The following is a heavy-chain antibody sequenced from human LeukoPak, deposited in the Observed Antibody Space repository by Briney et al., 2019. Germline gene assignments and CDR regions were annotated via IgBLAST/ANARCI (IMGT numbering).Heavy chain of an antibody. V-gene: IGHV1-2*06. D-gene: IGHD3-22*01. J-gene: IGHJ4*02. Sequence: ASVRVSCTASGYTCTDYYMHRVRQAAGQGLEWMGRINPKSGGTNYAQKFQARVTMTRDTSISTAYMELSRLRSDDTALYYCARAAYYYDGSGYYLGDWGQGTLVTVSS. CDR2: INPKSGGT. CDR3: ARAAYYYDGSGYYLGD. CDR1: GYTCTDYY.